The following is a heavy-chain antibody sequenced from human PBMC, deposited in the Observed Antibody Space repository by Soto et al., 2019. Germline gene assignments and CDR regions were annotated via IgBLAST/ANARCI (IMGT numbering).Heavy chain of an antibody. CDR1: GFTFSSYG. CDR2: ISYDGSDK. Sequence: QVQLVESGGGVVQPGRSLRLSCAASGFTFSSYGMHWVRQAPGKGLEWVAVISYDGSDKYYADSVKGRFTISRDNSNNTLYLQMDSLRAEDAAVYYCAKGVVVATTCLQHWGQGTLDTVSS. CDR3: AKGVVVATTCLQH. V-gene: IGHV3-30*18. D-gene: IGHD2-15*01. J-gene: IGHJ1*01.